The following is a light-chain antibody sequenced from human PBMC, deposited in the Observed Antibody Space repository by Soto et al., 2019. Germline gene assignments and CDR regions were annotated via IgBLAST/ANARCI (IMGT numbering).Light chain of an antibody. CDR1: QSISRY. CDR2: GAS. Sequence: IVLTQSPCTLSLSPGERTTLSCRASQSISRYLAWYQQKPGQGPRLLIDGASSRAPVTPDRFSGSGSGTDFTLTINRLEPEEFALYYCQQYGRSPPKFGQGDKVAIK. CDR3: QQYGRSPPK. J-gene: IGKJ1*01. V-gene: IGKV3-20*01.